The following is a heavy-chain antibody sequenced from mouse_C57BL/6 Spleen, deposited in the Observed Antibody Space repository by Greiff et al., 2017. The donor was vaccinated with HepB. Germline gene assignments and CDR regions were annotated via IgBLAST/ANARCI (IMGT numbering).Heavy chain of an antibody. CDR2: ISNGGGST. Sequence: KLVESGGGLVQPGGSLKLSCAASGFTFSDYYMYWVRQTPEKRLEWVAYISNGGGSTYYPDTVKGRFTISRDNAKNTLYLQMSRLKSEDTAMYYCARHYYGSRRVWYFDVWGTGTTVTVSS. D-gene: IGHD1-1*01. CDR1: GFTFSDYY. V-gene: IGHV5-12*01. CDR3: ARHYYGSRRVWYFDV. J-gene: IGHJ1*03.